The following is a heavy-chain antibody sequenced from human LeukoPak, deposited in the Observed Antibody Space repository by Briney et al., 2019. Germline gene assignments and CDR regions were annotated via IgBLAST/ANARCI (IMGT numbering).Heavy chain of an antibody. D-gene: IGHD2-15*01. J-gene: IGHJ4*02. CDR1: GGSISSYY. CDR2: IYYSGST. CDR3: ARVVKRTKYDY. V-gene: IGHV4-59*08. Sequence: SETLSLTCTVSGGSISSYYWSWIQQPPEKGLEWIGYIYYSGSTNYNPSLKSRVTLSVDTSKNQFSLRLSSVTAADTAVYYCARVVKRTKYDYWGQGTLVTVSS.